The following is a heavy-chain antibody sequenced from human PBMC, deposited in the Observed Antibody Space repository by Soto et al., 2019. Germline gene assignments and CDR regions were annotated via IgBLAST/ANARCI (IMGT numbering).Heavy chain of an antibody. D-gene: IGHD1-26*01. J-gene: IGHJ3*02. V-gene: IGHV4-31*03. Sequence: QVQLQESGPGLVKPSQTLSLTCTVSGGSISSGGYYWSWIRQHPVKGLEWIGYIYYSGSTYYNPSLKSRVTISVYSSKNQFPLTLSAVTAADTAVYYCARERSGRMARAFDIWGQGTMVNVSS. CDR3: ARERSGRMARAFDI. CDR2: IYYSGST. CDR1: GGSISSGGYY.